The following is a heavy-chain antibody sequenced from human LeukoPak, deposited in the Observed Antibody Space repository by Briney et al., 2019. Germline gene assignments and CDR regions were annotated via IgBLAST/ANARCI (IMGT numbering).Heavy chain of an antibody. CDR3: ASYPSLRYFDWLLF. CDR1: GGTFSSYA. Sequence: GSSVKVSCKASGGTFSSYAISWVRQAPGQGLEWMGGIIPIFGTANYAQKFQGRVTITADESTSTAYMELSSLGSEDTAVYYCASYPSLRYFDWLLFWGQGTLVTVSS. D-gene: IGHD3-9*01. V-gene: IGHV1-69*01. CDR2: IIPIFGTA. J-gene: IGHJ4*02.